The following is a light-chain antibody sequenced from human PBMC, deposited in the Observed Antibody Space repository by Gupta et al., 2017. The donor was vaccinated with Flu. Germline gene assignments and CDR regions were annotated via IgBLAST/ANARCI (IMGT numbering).Light chain of an antibody. V-gene: IGLV1-51*01. CDR2: VNH. CDR3: GRWDEEISAEV. CDR1: TFNIGGHY. Sequence: QSVLTQPPSVSAAPGQKVTISCSGSTFNIGGHYVPWYQHLPDTAPKLLIYVNHRRPSGIPDRFSGSKSGKSATLTIXGXKTGDEXEYYCGRWDEEISAEVFGSGTKVTVL. J-gene: IGLJ1*01.